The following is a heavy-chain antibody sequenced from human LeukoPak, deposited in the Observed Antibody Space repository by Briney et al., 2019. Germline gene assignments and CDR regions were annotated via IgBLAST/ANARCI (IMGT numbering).Heavy chain of an antibody. CDR3: AKDRGDYGDYGIHDI. J-gene: IGHJ3*02. Sequence: GGSLRLSSAASGFTFSSYAMSWVRQAPGKGLEWDSDISGSGGSTYYADSVKGRFTISRDNSKNTLYLQMNSLRAEDTAVYYCAKDRGDYGDYGIHDIWGQGTMVTVSS. CDR1: GFTFSSYA. D-gene: IGHD4-17*01. V-gene: IGHV3-23*01. CDR2: ISGSGGST.